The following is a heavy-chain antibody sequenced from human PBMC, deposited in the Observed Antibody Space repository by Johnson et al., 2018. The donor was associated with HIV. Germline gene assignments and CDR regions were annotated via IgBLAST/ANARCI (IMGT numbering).Heavy chain of an antibody. Sequence: EQLVESGGGVVQPGRSLRLSCAASGFTFSSYCMTWVRQAPGKGLEWVAIIYQDGSEKYYLDSVKGRFTISRDNAKNSLYLQMNSLRAEDTAVYYCAKEMAGPRDAFDIWGQGTMVTVSS. CDR2: IYQDGSEK. CDR1: GFTFSSYC. D-gene: IGHD6-19*01. CDR3: AKEMAGPRDAFDI. J-gene: IGHJ3*02. V-gene: IGHV3-7*01.